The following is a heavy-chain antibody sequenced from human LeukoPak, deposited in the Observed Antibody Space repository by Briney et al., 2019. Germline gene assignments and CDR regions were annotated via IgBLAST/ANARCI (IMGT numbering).Heavy chain of an antibody. Sequence: GGSLRLSCAASGFSFSTYSMDWVRQAPGEGLEWVSSITDGGSYIYYADTVKGRFTISRDNAKNSLYMQMNRLREEDTGVCYCAKEYNGYNGVFDYWGQGTLVTVSS. CDR3: AKEYNGYNGVFDY. D-gene: IGHD5-24*01. CDR2: ITDGGSYI. CDR1: GFSFSTYS. J-gene: IGHJ4*02. V-gene: IGHV3-21*01.